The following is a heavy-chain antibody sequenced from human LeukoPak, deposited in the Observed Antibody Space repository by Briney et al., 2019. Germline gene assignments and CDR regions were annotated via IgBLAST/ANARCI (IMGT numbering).Heavy chain of an antibody. J-gene: IGHJ6*03. CDR2: IYYSGSA. V-gene: IGHV4-59*01. CDR3: ARGDFCSKSNCYLRPMDV. Sequence: SETLSLTCTVSGGSISDYYWNWIRQPPGKGLEWIGYIYYSGSATYNPSLKSRVTMSVDTAKNQFSLKLRSVTAADTAVYFCARGDFCSKSNCYLRPMDVWGKGTTVTVSS. D-gene: IGHD3-3*01. CDR1: GGSISDYY.